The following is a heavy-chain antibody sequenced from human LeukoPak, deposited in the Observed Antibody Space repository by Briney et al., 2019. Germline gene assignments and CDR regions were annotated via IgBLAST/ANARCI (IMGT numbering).Heavy chain of an antibody. V-gene: IGHV3-23*01. Sequence: GGSLRLSCAASGFTFSTYAMSWVRQAPGKGLEWVSTISGNGVSTYYANSVKGRFTISRDNSKNTLWLQMNSLRAEDTALYYCAKPQYDSSWYYFDYRGQGTLVTVSS. CDR3: AKPQYDSSWYYFDY. CDR1: GFTFSTYA. CDR2: ISGNGVST. J-gene: IGHJ4*02. D-gene: IGHD6-13*01.